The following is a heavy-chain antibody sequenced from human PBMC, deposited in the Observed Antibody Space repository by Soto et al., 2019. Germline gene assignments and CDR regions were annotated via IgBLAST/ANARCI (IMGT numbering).Heavy chain of an antibody. Sequence: ASVKVSCKASGYTFTSYGISWVRQAPGQGLEWMGWISAYNGNTNYAQKLQGRVTMTTDTSTSTAYMELRSLRSDDTAVYYCAREYSSSWRVNAFDIWGQGTMVTVSS. D-gene: IGHD6-13*01. CDR2: ISAYNGNT. CDR1: GYTFTSYG. V-gene: IGHV1-18*01. CDR3: AREYSSSWRVNAFDI. J-gene: IGHJ3*02.